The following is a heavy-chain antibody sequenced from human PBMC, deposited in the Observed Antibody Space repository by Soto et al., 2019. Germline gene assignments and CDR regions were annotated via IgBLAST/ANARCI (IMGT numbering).Heavy chain of an antibody. CDR3: AKDRISSGWYY. J-gene: IGHJ4*02. CDR1: AFTVSNKY. CDR2: IYSGGGT. Sequence: GGSLRLSCGASAFTVSNKYMSWVRQAPGKGLESVALIYSGGGTYYADSVKGRFTISRDNSKNTLYLQMNSLRAEDTAVYYCAKDRISSGWYYWGQGTLVTVSS. V-gene: IGHV3-53*01. D-gene: IGHD6-19*01.